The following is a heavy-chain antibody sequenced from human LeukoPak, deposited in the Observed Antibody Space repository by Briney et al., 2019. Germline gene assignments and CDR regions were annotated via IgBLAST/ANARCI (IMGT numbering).Heavy chain of an antibody. Sequence: PSETLSLTXTVSGGSISSSSYYWGWIRQPPGKGLEWIGTIDYSGSTYYNPSLKSRVTISVDTSKNQLSLKLSSVTAADTAIYYCANIVSSSGWRWRGQGTLVTVSS. CDR2: IDYSGST. D-gene: IGHD6-19*01. CDR3: ANIVSSSGWRW. CDR1: GGSISSSSYY. J-gene: IGHJ4*02. V-gene: IGHV4-39*01.